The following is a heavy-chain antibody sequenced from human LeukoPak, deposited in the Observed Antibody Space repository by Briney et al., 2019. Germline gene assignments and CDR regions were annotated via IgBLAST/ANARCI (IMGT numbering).Heavy chain of an antibody. CDR1: GYSFTSYW. J-gene: IGHJ5*02. V-gene: IGHV5-51*01. CDR3: ACRDLTSTWSFP. CDR2: IYPGDSRI. D-gene: IGHD6-13*01. Sequence: HGESLKISCQGFGYSFTSYWIGWVRQMPGKGMEWMGVIYPGDSRIRYNPSFQGQVTISVGKSISTAYLQWVSLKASDTAMYYCACRDLTSTWSFPWGQGTLVTVSS.